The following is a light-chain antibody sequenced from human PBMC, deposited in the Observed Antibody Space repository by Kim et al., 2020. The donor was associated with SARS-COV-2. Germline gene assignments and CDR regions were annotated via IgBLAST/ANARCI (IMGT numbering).Light chain of an antibody. CDR1: QTVTSSD. CDR3: QQYGTSPLT. Sequence: SPGERATLSCRASQTVTSSDVAWYQRKPGQTPRLLIYDASIRAAGIPDRFSGSGSRTDFTLTISGLQPEDFAVYYCQQYGTSPLTFGGGTKVDIK. V-gene: IGKV3-20*01. J-gene: IGKJ4*01. CDR2: DAS.